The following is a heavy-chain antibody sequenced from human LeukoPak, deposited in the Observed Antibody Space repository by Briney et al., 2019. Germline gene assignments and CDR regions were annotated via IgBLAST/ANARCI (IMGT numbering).Heavy chain of an antibody. CDR1: GGTVTSSTYF. CDR3: ARDGFYYHYYMDV. V-gene: IGHV4-39*07. Sequence: SETLSLTCTLSGGTVTSSTYFWGWIRQPPGKGLEWIGSISYSGATYYNPSLKSRVSMSVHTSRNQFSLKLSSVTAADTAVYYCARDGFYYHYYMDVWGEGTAVTVSS. J-gene: IGHJ6*03. D-gene: IGHD1-14*01. CDR2: ISYSGAT.